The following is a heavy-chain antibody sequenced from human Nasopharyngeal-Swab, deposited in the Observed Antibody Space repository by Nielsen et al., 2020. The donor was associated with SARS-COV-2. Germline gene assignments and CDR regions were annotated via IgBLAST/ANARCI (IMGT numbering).Heavy chain of an antibody. CDR3: ARDRRDSSGTHNWFDP. V-gene: IGHV1-2*04. Sequence: ASVKVSCKASGYTFTGYYMHWVRQAPGQGLEWMGWINPNSGSTNYAQKFQGWVTMTRDTSISTAYMELSRLRSDDTAVYYCARDRRDSSGTHNWFDPWGQGTLVTVSS. CDR1: GYTFTGYY. CDR2: INPNSGST. D-gene: IGHD6-19*01. J-gene: IGHJ5*02.